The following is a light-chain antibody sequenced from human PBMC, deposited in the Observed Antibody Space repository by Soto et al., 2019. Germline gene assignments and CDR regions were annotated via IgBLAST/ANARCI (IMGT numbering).Light chain of an antibody. CDR2: GNN. J-gene: IGLJ1*01. CDR3: QSYDTNLSGGSV. CDR1: SSNIGAGFD. V-gene: IGLV1-40*01. Sequence: QSVLTQSPSVSGAPGQRVSISCTGTSSNIGAGFDVHWYQQLPATAPKLLIYGNNNRPSGVPDRFSGSKSGTSASLANTGLQAEDEADYYCQSYDTNLSGGSVFVTGTKLTAL.